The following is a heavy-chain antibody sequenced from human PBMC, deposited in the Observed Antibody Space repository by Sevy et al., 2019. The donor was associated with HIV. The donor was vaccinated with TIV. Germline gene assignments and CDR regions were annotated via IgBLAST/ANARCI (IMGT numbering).Heavy chain of an antibody. CDR3: VRDSPYTSDDHWYFGIDV. CDR2: ITNSGTTK. J-gene: IGHJ6*02. D-gene: IGHD3-22*01. CDR1: GITFSDHY. V-gene: IGHV3-11*01. Sequence: GGSLRLSCAASGITFSDHYMSWIRQAPGKGLEWVAYITNSGTTKYSADSVKGRFTISRDNARNSLYLQMNSLTADDAAVYYCVRDSPYTSDDHWYFGIDVWGQGTTVTVSS.